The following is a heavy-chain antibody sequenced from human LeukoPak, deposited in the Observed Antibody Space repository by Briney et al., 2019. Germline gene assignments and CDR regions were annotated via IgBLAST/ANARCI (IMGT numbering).Heavy chain of an antibody. V-gene: IGHV4-30-4*08. CDR3: ARGLYGDYVNYFDY. J-gene: IGHJ4*02. D-gene: IGHD4-17*01. CDR2: IYYSGST. CDR1: GGSISSGDYY. Sequence: SETLSLTCSVSGGSISSGDYYWSWIRQPPGMGLEWIGYIYYSGSTYYNPSLKSRVTISVDTSKNQFSLKLSSVSAADTAVYYCARGLYGDYVNYFDYWGQGTLVTLSS.